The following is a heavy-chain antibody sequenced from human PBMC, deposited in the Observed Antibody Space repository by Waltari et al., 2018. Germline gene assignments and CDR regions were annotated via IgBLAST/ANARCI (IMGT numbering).Heavy chain of an antibody. V-gene: IGHV3-23*01. CDR3: AKVDPGDSYYDSSGYYLGYFDY. D-gene: IGHD3-22*01. CDR2: ISGSGGST. Sequence: EVQLLESGGGLVQPGGSLRLSCAASGFTFSSYAMSWVRQAPGKGLEWVSAISGSGGSTYYPYSVKGRFTISRDNAKNTLYLQMNSLRAEDTVVYYCAKVDPGDSYYDSSGYYLGYFDYWGQGTLVTVSS. CDR1: GFTFSSYA. J-gene: IGHJ4*02.